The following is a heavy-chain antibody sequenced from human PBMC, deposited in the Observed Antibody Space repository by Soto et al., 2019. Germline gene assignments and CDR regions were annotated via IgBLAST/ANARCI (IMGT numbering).Heavy chain of an antibody. CDR2: ISYDGSNK. D-gene: IGHD6-19*01. CDR3: ARDDPPPHSSGWYGLFDY. CDR1: GFTFSSYA. V-gene: IGHV3-30-3*01. J-gene: IGHJ4*02. Sequence: GGSLRLSCAASGFTFSSYAMHWVRQAPGKGLEWVAVISYDGSNKYYADSVKGRFTISRDNSKNTLYLQMNSLRAEDTAVYYCARDDPPPHSSGWYGLFDYWGQGTLVTVSS.